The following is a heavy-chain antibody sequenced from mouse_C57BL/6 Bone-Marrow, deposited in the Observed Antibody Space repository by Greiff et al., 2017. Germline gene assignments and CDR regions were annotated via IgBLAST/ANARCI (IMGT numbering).Heavy chain of an antibody. Sequence: QVQLQQPGAELVKPGASVKLSCKASGYTFTSYWMHWVKQRPGRGLEWIGRIDPNSGGTKYNEEFKSKATLTVDKPSSTAYMKLSSLTSEDSAVYYCARDLLYYYGYYFDYWGQGTTLTVSS. CDR2: IDPNSGGT. V-gene: IGHV1-72*01. CDR3: ARDLLYYYGYYFDY. CDR1: GYTFTSYW. D-gene: IGHD1-1*01. J-gene: IGHJ2*01.